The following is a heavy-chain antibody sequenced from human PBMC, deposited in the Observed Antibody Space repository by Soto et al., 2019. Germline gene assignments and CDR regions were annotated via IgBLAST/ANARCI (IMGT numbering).Heavy chain of an antibody. CDR2: IYPGDSDT. J-gene: IGHJ4*02. CDR1: GYTFTNYL. V-gene: IGHV5-51*01. Sequence: GESLKISCRVSGYTFTNYLISWVRQMRVKGLECMGIIYPGDSDTRYSPSFQGQVTISVDKSINTAYLQWSSLKASESAMYYCASVWEMATVAACDYSGQGTLVTVSS. CDR3: ASVWEMATVAACDY. D-gene: IGHD6-13*01.